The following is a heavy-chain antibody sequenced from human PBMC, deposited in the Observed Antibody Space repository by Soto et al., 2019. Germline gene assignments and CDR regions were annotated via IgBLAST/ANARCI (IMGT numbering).Heavy chain of an antibody. V-gene: IGHV3-30*18. CDR1: GFTFSSYG. Sequence: GGSLRLSCAASGFTFSSYGMHWVRRAPGKGLEWVAVISYDGSNKYYADSVKGRFTISRDNSKNTLYLQMNSLRAEDTAVYYCAKGLGVVVVAATLDYWGQGTLVTVSS. CDR3: AKGLGVVVVAATLDY. D-gene: IGHD2-15*01. J-gene: IGHJ4*02. CDR2: ISYDGSNK.